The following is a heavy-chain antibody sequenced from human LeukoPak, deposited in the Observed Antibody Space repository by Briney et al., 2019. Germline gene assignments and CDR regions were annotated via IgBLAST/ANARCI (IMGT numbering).Heavy chain of an antibody. D-gene: IGHD6-19*01. CDR3: AKPGSSGWYYGMDV. CDR2: ISYDGSNK. V-gene: IGHV3-30*18. CDR1: GFTFSSYG. J-gene: IGHJ6*02. Sequence: GGSLRLSCAASGFTFSSYGMHWVRQAPGKGLEWVAVISYDGSNKYYADSVKGRFTISRDNSKNTLYLQMNSLRAEDTVVYYRAKPGSSGWYYGMDVWGQGTTVTVSS.